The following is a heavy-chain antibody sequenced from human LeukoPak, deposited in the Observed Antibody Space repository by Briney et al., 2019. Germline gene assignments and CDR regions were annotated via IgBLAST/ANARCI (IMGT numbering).Heavy chain of an antibody. CDR2: IYHSGTT. Sequence: PSETLSLTCAVSGVAISRGGYAWNWIRQPPGKGLEWIAYIYHSGTTYYNPSLKSRATISVDTSKNQFSLKLSSVTAADTAVYYCAVPGDYGFGAFDIWGQGTMVTVSS. CDR3: AVPGDYGFGAFDI. J-gene: IGHJ3*02. CDR1: GVAISRGGYA. V-gene: IGHV4-30-4*07. D-gene: IGHD4-17*01.